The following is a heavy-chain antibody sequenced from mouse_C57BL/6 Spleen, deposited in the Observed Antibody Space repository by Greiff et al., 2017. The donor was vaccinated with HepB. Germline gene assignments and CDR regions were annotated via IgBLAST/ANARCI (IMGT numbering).Heavy chain of an antibody. V-gene: IGHV5-4*03. CDR1: GFTFSSYA. CDR2: ISDGGSYT. CDR3: ARGINYYGSSYWYFDV. Sequence: EVKLVESGGGLVKPGGSLKLSCAASGFTFSSYAMSWVRQTPEKRLEWVATISDGGSYTYYPDNVKGRFTISRDNAKNNLYLQMSHLKSEDTAMYYCARGINYYGSSYWYFDVWGTGTTVTVSS. D-gene: IGHD1-1*01. J-gene: IGHJ1*03.